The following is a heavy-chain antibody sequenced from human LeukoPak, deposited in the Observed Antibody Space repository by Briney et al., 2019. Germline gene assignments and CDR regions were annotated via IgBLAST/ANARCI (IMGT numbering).Heavy chain of an antibody. D-gene: IGHD6-19*01. CDR1: GGSTSSNY. CDR3: AGHSGAGTCFVY. CDR2: IYYSGST. V-gene: IGHV4-59*08. J-gene: IGHJ4*02. Sequence: PSETLSLTCTVSGGSTSSNYWSWIRQPPGKGLEWIGYIYYSGSTNYNPSLKSRLTISIDTSKNQFSLKLSSVTAADTAVYYCAGHSGAGTCFVYWGQGTLVTVSS.